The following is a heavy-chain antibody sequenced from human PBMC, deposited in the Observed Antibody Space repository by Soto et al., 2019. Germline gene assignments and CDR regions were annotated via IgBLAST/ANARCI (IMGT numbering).Heavy chain of an antibody. CDR3: ARYARMSTGVRFHFED. Sequence: EVQMLESGGDLIQPGGSLRLSCAVSGFTFTNYAMSWVRHTSGKGLEWVSSIDGSGQTTYYAASVKGRFTISTDDSRNALLLQMNTMRPQDTAMYYCARYARMSTGVRFHFEDRGQGSLVCVSS. J-gene: IGHJ4*02. D-gene: IGHD2-8*02. V-gene: IGHV3-23*01. CDR2: IDGSGQTT. CDR1: GFTFTNYA.